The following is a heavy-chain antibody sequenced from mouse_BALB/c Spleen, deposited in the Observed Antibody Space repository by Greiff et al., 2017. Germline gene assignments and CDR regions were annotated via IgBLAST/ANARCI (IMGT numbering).Heavy chain of an antibody. D-gene: IGHD2-4*01. CDR2: ISNGGGST. CDR3: ARHESTMITNYAMDY. Sequence: EVKLMESGGGLVQPGGSLKLSCAASGFTFSSYTMSWVRQTPEKRLEWVAYISNGGGSTYYPDTVKGRFTISRDNAKNTLYLQMSSLKSEDTAMYYCARHESTMITNYAMDYWGQGTSVTVSS. J-gene: IGHJ4*01. CDR1: GFTFSSYT. V-gene: IGHV5-12-2*01.